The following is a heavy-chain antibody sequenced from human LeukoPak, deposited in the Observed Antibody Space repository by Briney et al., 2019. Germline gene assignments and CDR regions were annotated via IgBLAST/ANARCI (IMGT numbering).Heavy chain of an antibody. CDR3: AKPLYSSGWMPFDY. Sequence: GGTLRLSCAASGFTFSSYGMSWVRQAPGKGLEWVSAISGSGGSTYYADSVKGRFTISRDNSKNTLYLQMNSLRAEDTAVYYCAKPLYSSGWMPFDYWGQGTLVTVSS. V-gene: IGHV3-23*01. J-gene: IGHJ4*02. CDR1: GFTFSSYG. CDR2: ISGSGGST. D-gene: IGHD6-19*01.